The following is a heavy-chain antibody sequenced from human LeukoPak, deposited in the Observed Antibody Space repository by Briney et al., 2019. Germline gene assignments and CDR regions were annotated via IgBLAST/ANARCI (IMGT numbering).Heavy chain of an antibody. Sequence: ASVKVSCKASGYTFTGYYMHWVRQAPGQGLEWMGRINPNSGGTNYAQKFQGRVTMIRDTSISTAYMELSRLRSDDTAVYYCARDLFTMVRGVIGIDYWGQGTLVTVSS. CDR1: GYTFTGYY. V-gene: IGHV1-2*06. D-gene: IGHD3-10*01. CDR3: ARDLFTMVRGVIGIDY. CDR2: INPNSGGT. J-gene: IGHJ4*02.